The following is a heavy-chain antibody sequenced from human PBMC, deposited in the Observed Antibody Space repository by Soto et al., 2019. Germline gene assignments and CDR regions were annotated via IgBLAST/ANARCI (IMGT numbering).Heavy chain of an antibody. D-gene: IGHD4-17*01. V-gene: IGHV1-46*03. CDR1: GYTFTGYY. CDR2: INPSGGST. CDR3: ASGVTTSANYYYYYYMDV. Sequence: GASVKGACKAAGYTFTGYYMHWGRQTPGQGLEWMGIINPSGGSTSYAQKFQGRVTMTRDTSTSTVYMELSSLRSEDTAVYYCASGVTTSANYYYYYYMDVWGKGTTVTVSS. J-gene: IGHJ6*03.